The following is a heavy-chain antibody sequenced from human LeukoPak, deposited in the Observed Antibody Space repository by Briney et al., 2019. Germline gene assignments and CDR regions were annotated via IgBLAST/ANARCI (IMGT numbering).Heavy chain of an antibody. CDR3: AREFPPHCSSTSCYPDH. CDR1: GFNFSSYS. CDR2: ISSSTRRI. J-gene: IGHJ5*02. V-gene: IGHV3-48*02. D-gene: IGHD2-2*01. Sequence: GGSLRLSCAASGFNFSSYSLNCVRQAPGKGLEWVSYISSSTRRIYYADSVKGRFTISRDSAKNSLYLQMDSLRDEDTAMYYCAREFPPHCSSTSCYPDHWGQGTLVTVAS.